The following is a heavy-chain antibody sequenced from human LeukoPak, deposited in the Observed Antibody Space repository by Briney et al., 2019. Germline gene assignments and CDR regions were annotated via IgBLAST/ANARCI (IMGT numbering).Heavy chain of an antibody. CDR1: GASISNDF. V-gene: IGHV4-59*01. D-gene: IGHD2-2*01. J-gene: IGHJ4*02. Sequence: RPSETLSLTCTVSGASISNDFWSWIRQPPGKGLEWIGYIHYSGTTNYNPSLESRVTISVDTSKNQFSLKLSSVTAADTAVYYCARSSIVPTHYPFDYWGQGTLVTVSS. CDR3: ARSSIVPTHYPFDY. CDR2: IHYSGTT.